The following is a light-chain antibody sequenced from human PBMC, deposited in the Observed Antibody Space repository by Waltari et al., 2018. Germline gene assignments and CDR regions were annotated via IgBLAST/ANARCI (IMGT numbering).Light chain of an antibody. J-gene: IGLJ1*01. CDR2: DVS. Sequence: QSALTQPASVSASPGQSITISCTGTSSAVGGYNYVSWYQQHPGKAPKLMIYDVSKRPSWVSNRFSGSKSGNTASLTISGLQAEDEADYYCCSYAGSNYVFGTGTKVTVL. V-gene: IGLV2-23*02. CDR1: SSAVGGYNY. CDR3: CSYAGSNYV.